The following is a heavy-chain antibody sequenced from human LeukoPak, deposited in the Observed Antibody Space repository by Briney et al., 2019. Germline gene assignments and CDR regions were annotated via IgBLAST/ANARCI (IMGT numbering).Heavy chain of an antibody. V-gene: IGHV3-30*03. D-gene: IGHD5-12*01. CDR3: TTKVIRGNSGDDYDD. CDR2: ISSDGNDK. J-gene: IGHJ4*02. Sequence: PGRSLRLSCAASGFTFSSYGMHWVRQAPGKGLEWVALISSDGNDKLYGDSVKGRFTISRDDSKSTLYLQMNSLRAEDTAVYYCTTKVIRGNSGDDYDDWGQGTLVTVST. CDR1: GFTFSSYG.